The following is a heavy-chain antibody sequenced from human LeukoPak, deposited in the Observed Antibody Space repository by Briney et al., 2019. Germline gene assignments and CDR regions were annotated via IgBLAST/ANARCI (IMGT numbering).Heavy chain of an antibody. J-gene: IGHJ3*02. CDR3: ARVPPWFGGPPGAFDI. CDR1: GGSISSGSYY. V-gene: IGHV4-61*02. D-gene: IGHD3-10*01. Sequence: SETLSLTCTVSGGSISSGSYYWRWIRQPAGKGLEWIGRIYTSGSTNYNPFLKSRVTISVDTSKNQFSLKLSSVTAADTAVYYCARVPPWFGGPPGAFDIWGQGTMVTVSS. CDR2: IYTSGST.